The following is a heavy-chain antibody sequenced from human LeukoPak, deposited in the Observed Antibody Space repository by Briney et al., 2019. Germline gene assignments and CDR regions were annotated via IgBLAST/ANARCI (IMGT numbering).Heavy chain of an antibody. CDR2: ISWNSGSI. CDR1: GFTFDDYA. V-gene: IGHV3-9*01. CDR3: ARDRLGYCSGGSCYYYYYGMDV. J-gene: IGHJ6*02. D-gene: IGHD2-15*01. Sequence: GGSLRLSCAASGFTFDDYAMHWVRQAPGKGLEWVSGISWNSGSIGYADSVKGRFTISRDNAKNSLYLQMNSLRAEDTALYYCARDRLGYCSGGSCYYYYYGMDVWGQGTTVTVSS.